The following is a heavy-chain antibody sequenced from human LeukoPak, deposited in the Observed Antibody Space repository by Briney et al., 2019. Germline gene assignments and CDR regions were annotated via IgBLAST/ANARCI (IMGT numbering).Heavy chain of an antibody. J-gene: IGHJ5*02. Sequence: SETLSLTCAVYGGSFSGYYWSWIRQPPGKGLEWIGEINHSGSTNYNPSLKSRVTISVDTSKNQFPLKLSSVTAADTAVYYCARESITIFGVVIGFDPWGQGTLVTVSS. CDR2: INHSGST. CDR1: GGSFSGYY. CDR3: ARESITIFGVVIGFDP. V-gene: IGHV4-34*01. D-gene: IGHD3-3*01.